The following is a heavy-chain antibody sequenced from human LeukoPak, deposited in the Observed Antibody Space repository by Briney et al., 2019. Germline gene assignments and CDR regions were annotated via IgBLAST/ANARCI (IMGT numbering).Heavy chain of an antibody. CDR2: IYYSGST. CDR1: GGSISSYY. V-gene: IGHV4-59*08. D-gene: IGHD3-3*01. CDR3: ARHYDFWSGPFDY. Sequence: SETLSLTCTVSGGSISSYYWSWIRQPPGKGLEWIGYIYYSGSTNYNPSLKSRVTISVDTSKNQFSLKLSSVTAADTAVYYCARHYDFWSGPFDYWGQGTLVTVPS. J-gene: IGHJ4*02.